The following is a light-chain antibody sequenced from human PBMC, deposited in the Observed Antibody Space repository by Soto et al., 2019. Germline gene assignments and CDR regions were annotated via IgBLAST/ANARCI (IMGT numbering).Light chain of an antibody. Sequence: EIVLTQSPGTLSLSPGERATLSCRASQSVSNNYLAWYQQKPGQAPRLLIYGASNRATGIPDRFSGSGSGTDFTLTISGLQPEDFATYYCLHDALFPYSFGQGTRLEI. CDR3: LHDALFPYS. CDR2: GAS. J-gene: IGKJ2*03. V-gene: IGKV3-20*01. CDR1: QSVSNNY.